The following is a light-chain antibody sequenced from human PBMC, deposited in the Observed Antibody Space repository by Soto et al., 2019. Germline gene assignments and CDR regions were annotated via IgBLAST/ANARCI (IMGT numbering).Light chain of an antibody. J-gene: IGKJ1*01. Sequence: DIKMTKSPSSLSSSVGDRVTIACRASQGISTYLAWYQQKPGKVPKLLIYAASTLLSGVPSRFSGSGSGTDFTLTISSLQPEDVATYYCQKYDTAPLTFGQGTKVDIK. CDR1: QGISTY. V-gene: IGKV1-27*01. CDR2: AAS. CDR3: QKYDTAPLT.